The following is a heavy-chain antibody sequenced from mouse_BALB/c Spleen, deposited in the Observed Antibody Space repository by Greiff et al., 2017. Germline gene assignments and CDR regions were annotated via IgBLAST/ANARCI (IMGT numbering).Heavy chain of an antibody. Sequence: EVKLMESGPELVKPGASVKMSCKASGYTFTSYVMHWVKQKPGQGLEWIGYINPYNDGTKYNEKFKGKATLTSDKSSSTAYMELSSLTSEDSAVYYCARYGYDGWAMDYWGQGTSVTVSS. D-gene: IGHD2-2*01. J-gene: IGHJ4*01. V-gene: IGHV1-14*01. CDR1: GYTFTSYV. CDR2: INPYNDGT. CDR3: ARYGYDGWAMDY.